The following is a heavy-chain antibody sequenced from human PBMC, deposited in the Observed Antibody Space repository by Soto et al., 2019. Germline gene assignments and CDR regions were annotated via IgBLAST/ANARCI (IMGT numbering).Heavy chain of an antibody. D-gene: IGHD1-1*01. V-gene: IGHV1-2*02. J-gene: IGHJ6*02. CDR1: GYTFTGYY. Sequence: ASVKVSCKASGYTFTGYYIHWVRQAPGQALEWMGWINPDSGDTEFAQRFQGRVTMTRDTSISTAYMELDRLRPDDTAVYYCARAGAFRGSYYYYDGLDVWRQGTTVTVSS. CDR3: ARAGAFRGSYYYYDGLDV. CDR2: INPDSGDT.